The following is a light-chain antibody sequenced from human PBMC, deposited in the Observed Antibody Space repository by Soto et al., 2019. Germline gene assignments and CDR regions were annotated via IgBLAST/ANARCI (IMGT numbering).Light chain of an antibody. J-gene: IGKJ3*01. CDR1: QTIHNF. CDR2: DAS. Sequence: DIQLTQSPSSLSASVGDRVTITCRASQTIHNFLNWYQQTPGKAPKLLIYDASSLESGVPSRFSGSGSGTEFTLTISSLQPDDFATYYCQQYNSYLFTFGPGTKVDIK. CDR3: QQYNSYLFT. V-gene: IGKV1-5*01.